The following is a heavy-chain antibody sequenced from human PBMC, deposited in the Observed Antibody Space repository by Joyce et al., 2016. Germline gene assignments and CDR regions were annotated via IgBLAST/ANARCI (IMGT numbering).Heavy chain of an antibody. Sequence: QVQLVESGGGVVQPGGSLRLSCAVCGFSLSRYGFDWVRQAPGKGLEWVGRIWDEGNFEYYANSVKGRFTFYRDLSKNTLFLQMNSLRPEDTSVYYCARARKMTTKKILVGIDYWGQGTLVAVSS. D-gene: IGHD2-15*01. CDR1: GFSLSRYG. CDR3: ARARKMTTKKILVGIDY. V-gene: IGHV3-33*01. J-gene: IGHJ4*02. CDR2: IWDEGNFE.